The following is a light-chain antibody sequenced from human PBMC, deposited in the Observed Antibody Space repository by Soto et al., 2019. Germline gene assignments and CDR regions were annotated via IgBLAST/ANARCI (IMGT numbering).Light chain of an antibody. CDR3: QQRSNWPT. V-gene: IGKV3-11*01. J-gene: IGKJ1*01. CDR2: DAS. Sequence: IVLTQSPAALSLSPGQRATLSCRASQSVSNYLAWYQHKPGQAPRLLIYDASSRAPGIPVRFSGSGSGTDFTLAISSLEPEDFAVYYCQQRSNWPTFGQGTKVEIK. CDR1: QSVSNY.